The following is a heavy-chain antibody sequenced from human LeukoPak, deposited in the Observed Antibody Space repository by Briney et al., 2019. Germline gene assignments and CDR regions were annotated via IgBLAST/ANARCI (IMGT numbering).Heavy chain of an antibody. D-gene: IGHD6-6*01. CDR2: IYYSGST. CDR3: ARDRNSIAARFFDY. Sequence: SETLSLTCTVSGGSISSYYWSWIRQPAGKGLEWIGSIYYSGSTYYNPSLKSRVTMSVDTSKNQFSLKLSSVTAADTAVYYCARDRNSIAARFFDYWGQGTLVTVSS. V-gene: IGHV4-4*07. CDR1: GGSISSYY. J-gene: IGHJ4*02.